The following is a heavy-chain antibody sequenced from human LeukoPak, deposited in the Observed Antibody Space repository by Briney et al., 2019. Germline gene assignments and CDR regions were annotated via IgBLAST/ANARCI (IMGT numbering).Heavy chain of an antibody. CDR1: GFTFSDYW. CDR2: IKVDGIEK. D-gene: IGHD6-19*01. Sequence: GGSLRLSCVASGFTFSDYWMSWVRQAPGKGPEWVANIKVDGIEKYYADSVKGRFTISRDNAKNSLYLQMNSLRAENTAVYYCARDSAGSGWVYWGQGTLVTVSS. V-gene: IGHV3-7*04. J-gene: IGHJ4*02. CDR3: ARDSAGSGWVY.